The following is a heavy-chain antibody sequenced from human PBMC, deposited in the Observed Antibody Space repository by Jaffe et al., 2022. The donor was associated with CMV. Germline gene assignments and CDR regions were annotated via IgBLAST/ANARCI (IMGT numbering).Heavy chain of an antibody. Sequence: EVQLVESGGGLVQPGGSLRLSCAASGFTFSSYWMSWVRQAPGKGLEWVANIKQDGSEKYYVDSVKGRFTISRDNAKNSLYLQMNSLRAEDTAVYYCARTPYDFWSGYYPRGEFDYWGQGTLVTVSS. D-gene: IGHD3-3*01. V-gene: IGHV3-7*03. CDR2: IKQDGSEK. J-gene: IGHJ4*02. CDR1: GFTFSSYW. CDR3: ARTPYDFWSGYYPRGEFDY.